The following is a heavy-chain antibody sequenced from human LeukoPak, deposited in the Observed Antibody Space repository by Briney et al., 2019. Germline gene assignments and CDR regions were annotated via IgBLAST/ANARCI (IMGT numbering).Heavy chain of an antibody. CDR3: ARLLYGSGYDAFDI. J-gene: IGHJ3*02. D-gene: IGHD3-10*01. Sequence: SETLSLTCAVYGGSFSGYYWSWIRQPPGKGLEWIGEINHSGSTNYNPSLKSRVTVSVDTSKNQFSLKLSSVTAADTAVYYCARLLYGSGYDAFDIWGQGTMVTVSS. V-gene: IGHV4-34*01. CDR2: INHSGST. CDR1: GGSFSGYY.